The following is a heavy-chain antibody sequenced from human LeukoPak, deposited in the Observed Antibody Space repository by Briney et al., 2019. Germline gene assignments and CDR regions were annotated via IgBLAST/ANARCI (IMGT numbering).Heavy chain of an antibody. V-gene: IGHV3-48*03. CDR2: ISSSGSTI. D-gene: IGHD2-15*01. CDR1: GFTFSSYE. J-gene: IGHJ3*02. Sequence: GGSLRLSCAASGFTFSSYEMNWVRQAPGKGLEWVSYISSSGSTIYYADSVKGRFTISRDNAKNSLYLQMNSLRAEDTAVYYCAREGSSNDAFDIWGQGTMVTVSS. CDR3: AREGSSNDAFDI.